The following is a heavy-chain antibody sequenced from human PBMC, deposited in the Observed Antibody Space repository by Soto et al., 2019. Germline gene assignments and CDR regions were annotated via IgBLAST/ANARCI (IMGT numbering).Heavy chain of an antibody. CDR3: AHIVVAGLGYYFDY. Sequence: QITLKESGPTLVKPTQTLTLTCTFSGFSLSSTRMAVGWIRQPPGKALEWLALIYWDDDKRYSPFLKSRLTIXKXTXXNRVVLTMSNMDPVDTARYYCAHIVVAGLGYYFDYWGQGTLVTVSS. J-gene: IGHJ4*02. V-gene: IGHV2-5*02. CDR2: IYWDDDK. D-gene: IGHD6-19*01. CDR1: GFSLSSTRMA.